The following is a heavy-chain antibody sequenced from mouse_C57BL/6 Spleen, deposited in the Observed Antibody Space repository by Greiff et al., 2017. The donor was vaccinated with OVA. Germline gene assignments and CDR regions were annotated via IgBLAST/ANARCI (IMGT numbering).Heavy chain of an antibody. CDR2: ISYDGSN. CDR3: ARGGGYGYHWYFDV. CDR1: GYSITSGYY. D-gene: IGHD2-2*01. Sequence: EVKLMESGPGLVKPSQSLSLTCSVTGYSITSGYYWNWIRQFPGNKLEWMGYISYDGSNNYNPSLKNRISITRDTSKNQFFLKLNSVTTEDTATYYCARGGGYGYHWYFDVWGTGTTVTVSS. V-gene: IGHV3-6*01. J-gene: IGHJ1*03.